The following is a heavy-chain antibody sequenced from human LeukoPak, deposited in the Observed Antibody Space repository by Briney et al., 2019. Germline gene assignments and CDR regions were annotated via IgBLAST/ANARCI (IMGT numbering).Heavy chain of an antibody. Sequence: GRSLRLSCAASGFTFSSYGMHWVRQAPGKGLEWVAVISYDGSNKYYADSVKGRFTISRDNSKNTLYLQMNNLRAEDTAVYYCAKTMITFGGVIDKLDYWGQGTLVTVSS. CDR1: GFTFSSYG. J-gene: IGHJ4*02. V-gene: IGHV3-30*18. CDR3: AKTMITFGGVIDKLDY. CDR2: ISYDGSNK. D-gene: IGHD3-16*02.